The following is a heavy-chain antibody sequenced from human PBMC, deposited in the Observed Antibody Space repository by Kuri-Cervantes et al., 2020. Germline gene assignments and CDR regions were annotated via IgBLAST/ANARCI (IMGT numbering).Heavy chain of an antibody. J-gene: IGHJ4*02. CDR1: GGSISSSSYY. D-gene: IGHD1-14*01. Sequence: SETLSLTCTVSGGSISSSSYYWGWIRQHPGKGLEWIGYIYYSGSTYYNPSLKSRVTISVDTSKNQFSLKLSSVTAADTAVYYCARSMKFPVGTIDYWGQGTLVTVSS. CDR3: ARSMKFPVGTIDY. CDR2: IYYSGST. V-gene: IGHV4-31*03.